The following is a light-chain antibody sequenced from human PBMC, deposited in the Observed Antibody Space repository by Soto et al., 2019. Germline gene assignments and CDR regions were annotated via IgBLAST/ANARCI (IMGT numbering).Light chain of an antibody. J-gene: IGKJ1*01. V-gene: IGKV1-5*01. Sequence: DIQMTQSPSTLSASVGDRVTITCRASQSISSWLAWYQQKPGKAPKLLIYDASSLESGVPSRFSGSGSGTEFTLTISSLQPDDFATYYCQQYNIWTWTFGQGTKVDIK. CDR3: QQYNIWTWT. CDR1: QSISSW. CDR2: DAS.